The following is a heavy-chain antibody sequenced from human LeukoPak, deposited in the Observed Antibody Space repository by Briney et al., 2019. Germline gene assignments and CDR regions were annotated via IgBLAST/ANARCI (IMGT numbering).Heavy chain of an antibody. J-gene: IGHJ4*02. CDR2: ISSSSSAI. D-gene: IGHD3-16*01. CDR3: ARAGGGVAGASFDY. V-gene: IGHV3-48*02. CDR1: GFTFSTYS. Sequence: GGSLRLSCAASGFTFSTYSVSWVRQAPGKGLEWVSHISSSSSAIYYADPVKGRFTISRDNAKNSLYLQMNSLRDEDTAVYYCARAGGGVAGASFDYWGQGNLVTVSS.